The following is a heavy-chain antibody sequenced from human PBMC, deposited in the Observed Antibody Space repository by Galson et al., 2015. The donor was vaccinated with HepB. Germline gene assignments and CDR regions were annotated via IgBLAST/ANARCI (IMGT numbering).Heavy chain of an antibody. D-gene: IGHD4-17*01. CDR1: GFTFSSYA. J-gene: IGHJ4*02. CDR2: ISGSGGST. CDR3: AKDYRIAGYGDYGLRFGSGYGGGFDY. Sequence: SLRLSCAASGFTFSSYAMSWVRQAPGKGLEWVSAISGSGGSTYYADSVKGRFTISRDNSKNTLYLQMNSLRAEDTAVYYCAKDYRIAGYGDYGLRFGSGYGGGFDYWGQGTLVTVSS. V-gene: IGHV3-23*01.